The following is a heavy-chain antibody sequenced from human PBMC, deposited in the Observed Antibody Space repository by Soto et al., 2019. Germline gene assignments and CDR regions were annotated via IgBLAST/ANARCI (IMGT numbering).Heavy chain of an antibody. V-gene: IGHV1-69*01. J-gene: IGHJ1*01. CDR1: GGTFSSYA. D-gene: IGHD4-17*01. CDR2: IIPIFGTA. CDR3: ARNLREITAAEYFQH. Sequence: QVQLVQSGAEVKKPGSSVKVSCKASGGTFSSYAISWVRQAPGQGLEWMGGIIPIFGTANYAKKFQGRVTITADESTSTAYMELSSLRSEDTAVYYCARNLREITAAEYFQHWGQGTLVTVSS.